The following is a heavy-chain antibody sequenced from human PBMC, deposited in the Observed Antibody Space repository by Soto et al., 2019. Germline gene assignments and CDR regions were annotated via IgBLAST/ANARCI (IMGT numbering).Heavy chain of an antibody. Sequence: SETLSLTCTVSGDSISDSYWSWIRQPPGKGLEWIGYIYDGGSANYNPSLKSRVTISVDTSKNQFSLKLRSVTAADTAVYYCARDKGSFYDTTGWVFDYWGQGALVTVSS. CDR1: GDSISDSY. D-gene: IGHD3-22*01. CDR3: ARDKGSFYDTTGWVFDY. CDR2: IYDGGSA. V-gene: IGHV4-59*01. J-gene: IGHJ4*02.